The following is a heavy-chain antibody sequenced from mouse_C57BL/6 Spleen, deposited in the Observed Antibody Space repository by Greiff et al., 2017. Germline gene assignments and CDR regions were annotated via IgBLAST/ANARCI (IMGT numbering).Heavy chain of an antibody. CDR1: GYTFTDYY. J-gene: IGHJ2*01. D-gene: IGHD1-1*02. CDR3: ARRGSYGYFDY. Sequence: VKLMESGAELVRPGASVKLSCKASGYTFTDYYINWVKQRPGQGLEWIARIYPGSGNTYYNEKFKGKATLTAEKSSSTAYMQLSSLTSEDSAVYFCARRGSYGYFDYWGQGTTLTVSS. V-gene: IGHV1-76*01. CDR2: IYPGSGNT.